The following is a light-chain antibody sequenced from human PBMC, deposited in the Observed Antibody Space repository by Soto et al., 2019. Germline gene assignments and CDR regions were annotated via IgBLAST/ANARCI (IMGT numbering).Light chain of an antibody. V-gene: IGKV1-33*01. CDR1: QDIANS. Sequence: DIQMTQSPSSLSASVGDRVTITCQASQDIANSLNWYQQKPGKAPNLLIYDASNLETGVPSRFNGSGAGTDFTFIISSLQPEDIATYFCQHYQTLPLTFGGGTKLKIK. J-gene: IGKJ4*01. CDR3: QHYQTLPLT. CDR2: DAS.